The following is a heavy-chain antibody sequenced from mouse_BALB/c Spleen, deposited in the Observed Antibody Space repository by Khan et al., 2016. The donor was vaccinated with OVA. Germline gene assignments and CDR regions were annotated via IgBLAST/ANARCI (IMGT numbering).Heavy chain of an antibody. CDR2: IYPGRANA. J-gene: IGHJ2*01. CDR3: AGGFDF. V-gene: IGHV1-84*02. Sequence: QVQLKQSGPELVKLGASVKISCKASGYTFTDYHINWVKQKPGQGPEWIGWIYPGRANAKYNEKFKGKATLTVDTSSSTAFRKLSSMTSEDTAVCFCAGGFDFWGQVTTIPVST. CDR1: GYTFTDYH.